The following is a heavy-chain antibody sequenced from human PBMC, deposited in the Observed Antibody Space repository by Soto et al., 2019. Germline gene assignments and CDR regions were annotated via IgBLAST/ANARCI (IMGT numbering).Heavy chain of an antibody. J-gene: IGHJ2*01. V-gene: IGHV4-34*01. Sequence: PSETLSLTCAVYGGSFSGYHWSWIRQPPGKGLEWIGEINHSGSTNYNPSLKSRVTISVDTSKNQFSLKLSSVTAADTAVYYCARALLDIVVVPAAMDLYWYFDLWGRGTLVTVSS. CDR2: INHSGST. D-gene: IGHD2-2*01. CDR3: ARALLDIVVVPAAMDLYWYFDL. CDR1: GGSFSGYH.